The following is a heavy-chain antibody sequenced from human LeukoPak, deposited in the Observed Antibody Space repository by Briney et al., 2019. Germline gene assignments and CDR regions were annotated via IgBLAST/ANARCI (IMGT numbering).Heavy chain of an antibody. D-gene: IGHD2-2*01. CDR1: GFTFSSYS. J-gene: IGHJ4*02. CDR3: ARERFCTSTTCYVGAPFDY. Sequence: GGSLRLSCAASGFTFSSYSMNWVRQAPGKGLEWVAGIKQDGSENYYVDSVKGRFTISRDNSKNSLYLQMNSLRAEDTAVYFCARERFCTSTTCYVGAPFDYWGQGTLVTVSS. CDR2: IKQDGSEN. V-gene: IGHV3-7*01.